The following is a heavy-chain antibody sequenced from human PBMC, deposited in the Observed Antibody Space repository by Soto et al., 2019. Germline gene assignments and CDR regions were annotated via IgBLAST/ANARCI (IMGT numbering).Heavy chain of an antibody. J-gene: IGHJ6*02. CDR2: INPNSGGA. V-gene: IGHV1-2*02. CDR1: GYTFTGYY. D-gene: IGHD5-12*01. CDR3: AIEARSGGYDHYYYYYGMDV. Sequence: ASVKVSCKASGYTFTGYYMHWVRQAPGQGLEWMGGINPNSGGANYAQKFQGRVTMTTDASMSTAYMELSSLRSEDTAVYYCAIEARSGGYDHYYYYYGMDVWGQGTTVTVSS.